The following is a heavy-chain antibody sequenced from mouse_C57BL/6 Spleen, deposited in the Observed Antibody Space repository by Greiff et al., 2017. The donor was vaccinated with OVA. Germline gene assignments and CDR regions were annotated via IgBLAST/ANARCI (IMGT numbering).Heavy chain of an antibody. V-gene: IGHV1-26*01. Sequence: VQLQQSGPELVKPGASVKISCKASGYTFTDYYMNWVKQSHGKSLEWIGDINPNNGGTSYNQKFKGKATLTVDTSSSTAYMELRSLTTADSAVYYCSVGGNYYDYPFDYWGQGTTLTVSS. J-gene: IGHJ2*01. D-gene: IGHD2-4*01. CDR1: GYTFTDYY. CDR2: INPNNGGT. CDR3: SVGGNYYDYPFDY.